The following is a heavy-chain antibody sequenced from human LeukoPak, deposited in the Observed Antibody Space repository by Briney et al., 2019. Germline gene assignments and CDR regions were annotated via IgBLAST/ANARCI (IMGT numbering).Heavy chain of an antibody. CDR2: IYYSGST. J-gene: IGHJ4*02. CDR1: GGSITIYY. CDR3: ARGGAGYYYDSSGYNFDY. D-gene: IGHD3-22*01. V-gene: IGHV4-59*01. Sequence: SETLSLTCTVSGGSITIYYWSWIRQPPGKGLEWIGYIYYSGSTNYNPSLKSRVTISVDTSKNQFSLKLSSVTAADTAVYYCARGGAGYYYDSSGYNFDYWGQGTLVTVSS.